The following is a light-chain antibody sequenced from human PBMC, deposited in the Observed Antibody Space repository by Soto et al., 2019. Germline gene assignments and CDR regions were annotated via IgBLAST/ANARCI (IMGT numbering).Light chain of an antibody. CDR2: DAS. Sequence: EIVLTQSPDTLSLSPGERATLSCRASQSVSSSLAWYKQKPGQAPRLLIYDASNRATGIPARFSGSGSGTDFTLTISSLEPEDFAVYYCQQRSNWPPEVTFGPGTKVDIK. CDR3: QQRSNWPPEVT. J-gene: IGKJ3*01. CDR1: QSVSSS. V-gene: IGKV3-11*01.